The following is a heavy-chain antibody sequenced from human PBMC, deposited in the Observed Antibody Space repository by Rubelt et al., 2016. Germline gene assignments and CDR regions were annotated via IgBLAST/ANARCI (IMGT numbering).Heavy chain of an antibody. CDR1: GYTFTSYA. J-gene: IGHJ6*02. CDR2: INAGNGNT. Sequence: QDQLVQSGAVVKKPGASVQVSCKASGYTFTSYAIHWVRQAPGQRLEWMGWINAGNGNTKYSQTFQGRVTFSRDTSATTAYMELNRLGSVDTAVYYWLTPPRGVWGQGTTVTVSS. CDR3: LTPPRGV. V-gene: IGHV1-3*01. D-gene: IGHD3-10*01.